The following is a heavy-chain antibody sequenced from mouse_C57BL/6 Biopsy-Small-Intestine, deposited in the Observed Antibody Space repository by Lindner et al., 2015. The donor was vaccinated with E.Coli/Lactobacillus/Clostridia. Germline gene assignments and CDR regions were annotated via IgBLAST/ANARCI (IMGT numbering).Heavy chain of an antibody. CDR1: GYALSGSW. D-gene: IGHD1-1*01. CDR2: IYPGDGDT. J-gene: IGHJ3*01. V-gene: IGHV1-82*01. Sequence: VQLQESGPELVKPGASVKISCKASGYALSGSWMNWVKQRPGKGLEWIGRIYPGDGDTNYNGKFKGKATLTADKSSSTAYMQLSSLTSEDSAVYFCARGDGSSPFAYWGQGTLVTVSA. CDR3: ARGDGSSPFAY.